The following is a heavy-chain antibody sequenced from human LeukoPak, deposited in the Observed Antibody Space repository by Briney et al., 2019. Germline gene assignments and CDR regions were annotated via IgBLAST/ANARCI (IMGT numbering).Heavy chain of an antibody. CDR1: GFTFSSYE. V-gene: IGHV3-48*03. Sequence: GGSLRLSCAASGFTFSSYEVIWVRQAPGKGLEWVSYMSSCGTTIHYVDSVKGRFTISRDNAKNSLYLQMNSLRAEDTAVYYCARDIVVVPAAAGYDWFDPWGQGTLVTVSS. J-gene: IGHJ5*02. CDR2: MSSCGTTI. D-gene: IGHD2-2*01. CDR3: ARDIVVVPAAAGYDWFDP.